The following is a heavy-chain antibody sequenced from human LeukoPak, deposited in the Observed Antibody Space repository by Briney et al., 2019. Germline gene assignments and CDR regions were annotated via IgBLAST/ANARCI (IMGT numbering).Heavy chain of an antibody. CDR1: GDSVSSNSAA. CDR2: TYYRSKWFN. Sequence: SQTLSLTCAICGDSVSSNSAAWSWIRQPPPRGLEWLGRTYYRSKWFNEYAVSVKSRITINPDTSKNQFSLQLKSLTPDDTAVYYCARFRAQMVAFDYWGQGILVTVSS. J-gene: IGHJ4*02. V-gene: IGHV6-1*01. D-gene: IGHD3-10*01. CDR3: ARFRAQMVAFDY.